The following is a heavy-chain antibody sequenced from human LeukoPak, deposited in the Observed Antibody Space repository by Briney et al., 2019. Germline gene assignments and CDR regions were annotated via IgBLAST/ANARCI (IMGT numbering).Heavy chain of an antibody. D-gene: IGHD2-21*01. CDR2: IKAGNGNA. CDR1: GYIFTKYV. J-gene: IGHJ4*02. Sequence: ASVKVSCKASGYIFTKYVVHWVRQAPGQRPEWMGWIKAGNGNAKYSQNFRDRLTITRDTSASTVYMELSSLTSEDTALYYCARDDCGDTCYPGGYWGQGTLVTVSS. V-gene: IGHV1-3*01. CDR3: ARDDCGDTCYPGGY.